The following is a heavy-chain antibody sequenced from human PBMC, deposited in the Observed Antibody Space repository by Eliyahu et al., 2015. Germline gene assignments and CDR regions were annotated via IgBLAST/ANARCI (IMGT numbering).Heavy chain of an antibody. V-gene: IGHV3-9*01. CDR3: AKDRGDYNPSLGYFDY. CDR2: ISWNSGSI. D-gene: IGHD4-17*01. J-gene: IGHJ4*02. Sequence: EVQLVESGGGLVQPGRSLRLSCAAXGFTFXDYAMHWVRQAPGKGLEXVSGISWNSGSIGYADSVKGRFTISRDNAKNSLYLQMNSLRAEDTALYYCAKDRGDYNPSLGYFDYWGQGTLVTVSS. CDR1: GFTFXDYA.